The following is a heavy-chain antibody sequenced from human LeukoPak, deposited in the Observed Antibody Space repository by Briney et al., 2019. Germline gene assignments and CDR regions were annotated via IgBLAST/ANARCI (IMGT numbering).Heavy chain of an antibody. CDR3: ARDFVTAEALDI. J-gene: IGHJ3*02. Sequence: GGSLRLSCAASKFPVSSNYMTWVRQAPGNGLEWVSVIYRDDSAYYADSVKGRFTISRDNSKNTLYLQMNSLRADDTAVYYCARDFVTAEALDIWGHGTMVTVSS. V-gene: IGHV3-53*01. D-gene: IGHD1-14*01. CDR2: IYRDDSA. CDR1: KFPVSSNY.